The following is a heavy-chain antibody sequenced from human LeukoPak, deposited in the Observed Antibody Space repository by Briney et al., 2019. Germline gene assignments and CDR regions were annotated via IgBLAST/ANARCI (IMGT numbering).Heavy chain of an antibody. D-gene: IGHD6-13*01. CDR3: ARFDPVGIAAATGFDY. CDR1: GGSISSSSYY. Sequence: SETLSLTCTVSGGSISSSSYYWGWIRQPPGEGLEWIGSIYYSGSTYYNPSLKSRVTISVDTSKNQFSLKLSSVTAADTAVYYCARFDPVGIAAATGFDYWGQGTLVTVSS. J-gene: IGHJ4*02. V-gene: IGHV4-39*07. CDR2: IYYSGST.